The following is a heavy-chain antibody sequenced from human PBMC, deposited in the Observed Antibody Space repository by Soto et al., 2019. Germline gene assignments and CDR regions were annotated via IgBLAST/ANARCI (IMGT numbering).Heavy chain of an antibody. CDR2: IFPADSDT. V-gene: IGHV5-51*01. CDR3: ARRGSRNELYGTDV. J-gene: IGHJ6*02. D-gene: IGHD1-7*01. Sequence: GESLKISCKGSGYSFSSYWIGWVRQMPGKGLEWMGIIFPADSDTRYSPSFQGQVTISADKSTSTAYLQWSSLKASDTAMYYCARRGSRNELYGTDVWRQGTTVTVFS. CDR1: GYSFSSYW.